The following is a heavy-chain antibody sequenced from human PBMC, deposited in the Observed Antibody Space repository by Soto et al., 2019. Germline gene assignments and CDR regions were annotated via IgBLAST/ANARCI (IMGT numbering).Heavy chain of an antibody. CDR3: ARLPGVRGVFDGFNV. D-gene: IGHD3-10*01. Sequence: GESLKISCKGSGYSFAGYWIGWVRQMPGKGLDWMGVIYPGDPDTRYSPSFHGQVTISADKSISTAYLQWSSLKASDTAMYFCARLPGVRGVFDGFNVWGQGTMVTVSS. J-gene: IGHJ3*01. CDR2: IYPGDPDT. V-gene: IGHV5-51*01. CDR1: GYSFAGYW.